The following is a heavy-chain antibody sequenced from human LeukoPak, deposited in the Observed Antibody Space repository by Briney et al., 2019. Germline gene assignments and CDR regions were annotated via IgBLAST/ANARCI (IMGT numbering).Heavy chain of an antibody. J-gene: IGHJ6*03. V-gene: IGHV4-39*07. Sequence: SETLSLTCTVSGGSISSSSYYWGWIRQPPGKGLEWIGSIYYSGSTNYNPSLKSRVTISVDTSKNQFSLKLSSVTAADTAVYYCARALYYDSSGYYYPTYYYYYMDVWGKGTTVTISS. D-gene: IGHD3-22*01. CDR3: ARALYYDSSGYYYPTYYYYYMDV. CDR1: GGSISSSSYY. CDR2: IYYSGST.